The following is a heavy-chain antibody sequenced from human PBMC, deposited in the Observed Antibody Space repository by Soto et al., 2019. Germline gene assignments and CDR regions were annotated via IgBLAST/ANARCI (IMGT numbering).Heavy chain of an antibody. J-gene: IGHJ5*02. Sequence: PGESLKISCRTPGYKFTSSWIAWVRQIPGKGLEWMGIIFPSDSDTRYSPSFQGQVTISADRSTSNVFLQWASLKASDTAVYFCARKDKSRYFNWFDPWGKGNMVTVSS. V-gene: IGHV5-51*01. CDR2: IFPSDSDT. CDR3: ARKDKSRYFNWFDP. D-gene: IGHD3-16*02. CDR1: GYKFTSSW.